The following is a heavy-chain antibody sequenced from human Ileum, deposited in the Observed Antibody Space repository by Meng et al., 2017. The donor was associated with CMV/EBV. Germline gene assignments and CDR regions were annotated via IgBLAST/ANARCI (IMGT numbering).Heavy chain of an antibody. CDR1: GGSFSGYY. CDR2: INHSGST. D-gene: IGHD1-7*01. V-gene: IGHV4-34*01. Sequence: SETLSLTCAVYGGSFSGYYWSWIRQPPGKGLEWIGEINHSGSTNYNPSLKSRVTISVDTSKNQFSLKLSSVTAADTAVYYCAVGITGTTGWFDPWVQGTLVTVSS. J-gene: IGHJ5*02. CDR3: AVGITGTTGWFDP.